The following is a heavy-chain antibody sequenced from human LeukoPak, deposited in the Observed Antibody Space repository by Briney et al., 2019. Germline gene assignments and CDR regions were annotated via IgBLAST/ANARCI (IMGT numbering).Heavy chain of an antibody. D-gene: IGHD3-22*01. Sequence: SETLSLTCTVSGGSISSGGYYWSWIRQPPGKGLEWIGYIYYSGSTNYNPSLKSRVTISVDTSKNQFSLKLSSVTAADTAVYYCARVFKIGSSGYYFDYWGQGTLVTVSS. CDR2: IYYSGST. V-gene: IGHV4-61*08. CDR1: GGSISSGGYY. J-gene: IGHJ4*02. CDR3: ARVFKIGSSGYYFDY.